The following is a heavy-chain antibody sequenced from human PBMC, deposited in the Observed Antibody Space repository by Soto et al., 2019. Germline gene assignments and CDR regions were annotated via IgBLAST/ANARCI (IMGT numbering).Heavy chain of an antibody. D-gene: IGHD6-13*01. J-gene: IGHJ6*02. Sequence: PSETLSLTCTVSGGSVSSGSYYWSWIRQPPGKGLEWIGYIYYSGSTNYNPSLKSRVTISVDTSKNQFSLKLSSVTAADTAVYYCARGYPARRYYGMDVWGQGTTVTVSS. CDR2: IYYSGST. V-gene: IGHV4-61*01. CDR3: ARGYPARRYYGMDV. CDR1: GGSVSSGSYY.